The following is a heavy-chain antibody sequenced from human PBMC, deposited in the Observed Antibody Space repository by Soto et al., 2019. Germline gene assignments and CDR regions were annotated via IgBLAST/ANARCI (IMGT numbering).Heavy chain of an antibody. D-gene: IGHD6-19*01. J-gene: IGHJ4*02. Sequence: WGSLRLSCASSGFTFSSYAMDGVRQAPGKGLEWVAVISYDGSNKYYADSVKGRFTISRDNSKNTLYLQMNSLRAEDTDVYYCARALLAVAGTGYYFDYWGQGTLVPVSS. V-gene: IGHV3-30-3*01. CDR2: ISYDGSNK. CDR3: ARALLAVAGTGYYFDY. CDR1: GFTFSSYA.